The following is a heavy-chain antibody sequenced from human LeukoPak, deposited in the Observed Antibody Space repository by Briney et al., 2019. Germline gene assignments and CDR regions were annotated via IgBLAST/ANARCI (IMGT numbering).Heavy chain of an antibody. D-gene: IGHD2-2*01. CDR3: ASGKLYTAAFDY. CDR2: ISSNGGST. Sequence: GGSLRLSCAASGFTFSSYAMHWVRQAPGKGLEYVSAISSNGGSTYYANSVKGRFTISRDNSKNTLYLQMGSLRAEDMAVYYCASGKLYTAAFDYWGQGTLVTVSS. V-gene: IGHV3-64*01. CDR1: GFTFSSYA. J-gene: IGHJ4*02.